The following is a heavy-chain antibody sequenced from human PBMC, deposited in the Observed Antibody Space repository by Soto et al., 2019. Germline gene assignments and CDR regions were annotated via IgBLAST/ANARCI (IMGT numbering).Heavy chain of an antibody. CDR3: ARDRNYDYVWGSYRSGWFDP. CDR2: IIPIFGTA. D-gene: IGHD3-16*02. V-gene: IGHV1-69*13. Sequence: ASVKVSCKASGGTFSSYAISWVRQAPGQGLEWMGGIIPIFGTANYAQKFQGRVTITADESTSTAYMELSSLRSEDTAVYYCARDRNYDYVWGSYRSGWFDPWGQGTLVTVS. J-gene: IGHJ5*02. CDR1: GGTFSSYA.